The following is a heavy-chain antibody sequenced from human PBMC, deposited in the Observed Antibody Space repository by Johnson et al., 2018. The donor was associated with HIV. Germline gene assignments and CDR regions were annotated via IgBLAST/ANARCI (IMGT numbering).Heavy chain of an antibody. CDR1: GFTFSSYA. CDR2: ISYDGSNK. D-gene: IGHD6-13*01. Sequence: QVQLVESGGGLIQPGGSLRLSCAASGFTFSSYAMHWVRQAPGKGLEWVAVISYDGSNKYYADSVKGRFTISRDNSKNTLYLQMNSLRAEDTAVYYCARERLRAGAFDVWCQGTMVTVSS. J-gene: IGHJ3*01. V-gene: IGHV3-30*04. CDR3: ARERLRAGAFDV.